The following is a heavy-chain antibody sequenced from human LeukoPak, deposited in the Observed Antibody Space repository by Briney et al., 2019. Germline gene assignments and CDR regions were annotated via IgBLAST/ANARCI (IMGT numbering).Heavy chain of an antibody. Sequence: SETLSLTCAVYGGSFSGYYWSWIRQPPGKGLEWIGDINHSGSTNYNPSPKSRVTISVDTSKSQFSLKLRSVTAADTALYYCARGEEDPGPVNRRFDYWGQRTLVTVSS. CDR2: INHSGST. D-gene: IGHD1-14*01. V-gene: IGHV4-34*01. CDR1: GGSFSGYY. J-gene: IGHJ4*02. CDR3: ARGEEDPGPVNRRFDY.